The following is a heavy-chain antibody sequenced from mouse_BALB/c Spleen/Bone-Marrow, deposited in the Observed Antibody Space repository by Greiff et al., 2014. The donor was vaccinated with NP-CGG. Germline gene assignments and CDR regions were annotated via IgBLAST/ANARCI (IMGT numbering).Heavy chain of an antibody. V-gene: IGHV7-3*02. CDR1: GFTFTDYY. Sequence: EVKLVESGGGLVQPGGSLRLSCATSGFTFTDYYMSWVRQPPGKALEWLGFIRNKANGYTTEYSASVKGRFTISRDNSQSILCLQMNTLRAEDSATYYCARDRTTATLYWYFDVWGAGTTVTVSS. CDR3: ARDRTTATLYWYFDV. D-gene: IGHD1-2*01. CDR2: IRNKANGYTT. J-gene: IGHJ1*01.